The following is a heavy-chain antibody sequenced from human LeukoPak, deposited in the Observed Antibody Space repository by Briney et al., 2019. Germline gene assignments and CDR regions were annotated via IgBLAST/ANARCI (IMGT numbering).Heavy chain of an antibody. J-gene: IGHJ4*02. CDR3: ARDVAVYGDYFDY. D-gene: IGHD4-17*01. Sequence: SGRSLRLSCAASGFTFNNYAMHWVRQAPGKGLEWVSGINWNGGSTGYADSVKGRFTISRDNAKNSLYLQMNSLRAEDTALYYCARDVAVYGDYFDYWGQGTLVTVSS. CDR2: INWNGGST. CDR1: GFTFNNYA. V-gene: IGHV3-20*04.